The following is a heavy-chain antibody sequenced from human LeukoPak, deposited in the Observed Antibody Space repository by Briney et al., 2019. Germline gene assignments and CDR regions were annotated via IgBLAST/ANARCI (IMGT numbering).Heavy chain of an antibody. CDR3: ARAGFRSPNYYYYYMDV. CDR1: GFTFSSYE. CDR2: ISSSGSTI. Sequence: GGSLRLSCAASGFTFSSYEMNWVRQAPGKGLEWVSYISSSGSTIYYADSVRGRFTISRDNAKNSLYLQMNSLRAEDTAVYYCARAGFRSPNYYYYYMDVWGEGTTVTISS. V-gene: IGHV3-48*03. J-gene: IGHJ6*03.